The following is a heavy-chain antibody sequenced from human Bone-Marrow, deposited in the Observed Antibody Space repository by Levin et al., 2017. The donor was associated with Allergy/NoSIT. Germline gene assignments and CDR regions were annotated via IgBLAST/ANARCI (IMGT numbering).Heavy chain of an antibody. CDR1: GFTFSSYS. CDR2: ISSSSSYI. Sequence: PGGSLRLSCAASGFTFSSYSMNWVRQAPGKGLEWVSSISSSSSYIYYADSVKGRFTISRDNAKNSLYLQMNSLRAEDTAVYYCARDRAYYDVWSGYYGAGYYYYGMDVWGQGTTVTVSS. D-gene: IGHD3-3*01. J-gene: IGHJ6*02. CDR3: ARDRAYYDVWSGYYGAGYYYYGMDV. V-gene: IGHV3-21*01.